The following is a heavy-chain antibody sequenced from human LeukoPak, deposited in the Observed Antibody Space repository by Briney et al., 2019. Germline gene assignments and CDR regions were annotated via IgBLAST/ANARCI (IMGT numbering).Heavy chain of an antibody. CDR2: IYYSGST. CDR1: GYSISSSNW. Sequence: SDTLSLTCAVSGYSISSSNWWGWIRQPPGKGLEWIGYIYYSGSTYYNPSLKSRVTMSVDTSKNQFSLKLSSVTAVDTAVYYCARNVDTVMVGGGWFDPWGREPWSPSPQ. CDR3: ARNVDTVMVGGGWFDP. J-gene: IGHJ5*02. V-gene: IGHV4-28*01. D-gene: IGHD5-18*01.